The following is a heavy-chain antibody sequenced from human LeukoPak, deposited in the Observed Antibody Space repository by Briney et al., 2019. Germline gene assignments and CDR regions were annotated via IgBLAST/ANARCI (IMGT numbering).Heavy chain of an antibody. J-gene: IGHJ5*02. V-gene: IGHV4-34*01. CDR3: ARTMFDFWSGYRWFDP. CDR2: INHSGST. Sequence: SETLSLTCAVYGGSFSDYYWTWIRQTPGKGLEWIGEINHSGSTNYNPSLKSRVTISVDTSKNQFSLKLSSVTAADTAVYYCARTMFDFWSGYRWFDPWGQGTLVTVSS. CDR1: GGSFSDYY. D-gene: IGHD3-3*01.